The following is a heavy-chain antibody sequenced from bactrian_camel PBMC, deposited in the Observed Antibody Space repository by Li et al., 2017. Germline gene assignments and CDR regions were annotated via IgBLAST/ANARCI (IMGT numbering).Heavy chain of an antibody. J-gene: IGHJ4*01. V-gene: IGHV3S42*01. CDR3: AADQLYGTCRDVLDFPA. CDR2: LWIGGATT. Sequence: VQLVESGGGSVQAGGSLTLSCAAGRYTYKRNCMGWLRQRPGKDREGLAVLWIGGATTSYADSVKGRFIVTRDKAKDLVYLQMNGLQPEDTGMYYCAADQLYGTCRDVLDFPARGQGTQVTVSS. CDR1: RYTYKRNC. D-gene: IGHD7*01.